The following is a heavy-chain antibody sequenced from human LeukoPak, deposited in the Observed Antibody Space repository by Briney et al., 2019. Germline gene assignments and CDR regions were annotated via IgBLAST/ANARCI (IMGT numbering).Heavy chain of an antibody. V-gene: IGHV3-21*01. Sequence: GGSLRLSCAASGFTFSSYSMNWVRQAPGKGLEWVSSISSSSSYIYYADSVKGRFTISRDNAKNSLYLQMNNLRAEDTAVYYCAQMYSSGWPFDYWGQGTLVTVSS. D-gene: IGHD6-19*01. J-gene: IGHJ4*02. CDR1: GFTFSSYS. CDR2: ISSSSSYI. CDR3: AQMYSSGWPFDY.